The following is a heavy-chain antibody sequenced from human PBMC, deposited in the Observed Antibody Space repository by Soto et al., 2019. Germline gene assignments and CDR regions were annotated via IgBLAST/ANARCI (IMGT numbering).Heavy chain of an antibody. D-gene: IGHD6-13*01. V-gene: IGHV4-39*01. CDR2: IYYSGST. J-gene: IGHJ4*02. Sequence: PSETLSLTCTVSGGSISSSSYYWGWIRQPPGKGLGWIGSIYYSGSTYYNPSLKSRVTISVDTSKNQFSLKLSSVTAADTAVYYCARHEVAVYSSSWYSPYYFDYWGQGTLLTVSS. CDR1: GGSISSSSYY. CDR3: ARHEVAVYSSSWYSPYYFDY.